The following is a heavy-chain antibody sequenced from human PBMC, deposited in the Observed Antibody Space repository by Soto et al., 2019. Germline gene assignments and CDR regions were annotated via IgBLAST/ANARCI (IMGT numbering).Heavy chain of an antibody. D-gene: IGHD1-1*01. CDR2: IYPGDSDT. J-gene: IGHJ6*04. V-gene: IGHV5-51*01. CDR3: ARQPPLNWKPYYYYGTDV. Sequence: GESLKISCKGSGYSFTSYWIGWVRQMPGKGLEWMGIIYPGDSDTRYSPSFQGQVTISADKSISTAYLQWSSLRASDTAMYYCARQPPLNWKPYYYYGTDVRGKGTTVTVSS. CDR1: GYSFTSYW.